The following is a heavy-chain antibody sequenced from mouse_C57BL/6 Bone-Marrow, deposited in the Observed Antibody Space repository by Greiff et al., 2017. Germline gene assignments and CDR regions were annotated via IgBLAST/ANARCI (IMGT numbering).Heavy chain of an antibody. V-gene: IGHV14-4*01. D-gene: IGHD2-2*01. CDR2: IDPENGDT. J-gene: IGHJ2*01. CDR3: TTGYYFDY. Sequence: DVQLQESGAELVRPGASVKLSCTASGFNIKDDYMHWVKQRPEQGLEWIGWIDPENGDTEYASKFQGKATITADTSSNTAYLQLSSLTSEDTAVYYCTTGYYFDYRGQGTTLTVSS. CDR1: GFNIKDDY.